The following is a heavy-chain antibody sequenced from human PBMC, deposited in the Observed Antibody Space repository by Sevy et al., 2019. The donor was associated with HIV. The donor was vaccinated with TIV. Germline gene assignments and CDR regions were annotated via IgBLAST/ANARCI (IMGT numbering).Heavy chain of an antibody. CDR1: GYSFTTYW. CDR2: VYPGDSDT. CDR3: ARLKHRTYSSRSGGFDP. D-gene: IGHD6-13*01. J-gene: IGHJ5*02. Sequence: GESLKISCKGFGYSFTTYWIGWVRQMPGKGLECMGIVYPGDSDTRYSTSFQGQVTISADKSIITAYLQWGSLKASDTAMYYCARLKHRTYSSRSGGFDPWGQGTLVTVSS. V-gene: IGHV5-51*01.